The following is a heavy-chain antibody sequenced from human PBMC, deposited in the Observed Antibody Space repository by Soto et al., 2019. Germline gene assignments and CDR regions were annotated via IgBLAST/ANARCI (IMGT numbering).Heavy chain of an antibody. CDR2: IYPSDSYT. D-gene: IGHD3-22*01. Sequence: EVQLVQSGAEVKKPGESLRISCQVSGYKFTTYWISWVRQMPGKGLEWMGRIYPSDSYTMYSPSFQGHVTISTDKSITTAYLEWSSLRASDTANYYCASHPRRYSDSDDWSVHWGQGTPVTVSS. J-gene: IGHJ4*02. CDR1: GYKFTTYW. V-gene: IGHV5-10-1*03. CDR3: ASHPRRYSDSDDWSVH.